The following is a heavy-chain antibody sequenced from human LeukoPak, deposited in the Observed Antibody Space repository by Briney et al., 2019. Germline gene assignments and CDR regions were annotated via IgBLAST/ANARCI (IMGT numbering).Heavy chain of an antibody. CDR2: IYYSGRT. V-gene: IGHV4-39*01. J-gene: IGHJ4*02. D-gene: IGHD5-18*01. Sequence: SETLSLTCTVSGVSISSSDYYWGWVRQPPGKGLEWIGSIYYSGRTYYNTPLKSRVTISEDTSKNQFSLKLSFVTAADSAVYYCARAVYSYGSLVFDYWGQGTLVTVSS. CDR3: ARAVYSYGSLVFDY. CDR1: GVSISSSDYY.